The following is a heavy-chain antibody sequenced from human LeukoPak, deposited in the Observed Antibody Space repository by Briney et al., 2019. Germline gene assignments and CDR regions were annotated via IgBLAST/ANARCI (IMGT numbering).Heavy chain of an antibody. CDR2: ISSDGSDK. CDR3: AGEGTPRYAFDI. Sequence: GGSLRLSCAASVLTLSYYAMHWVRQAPGKGLEWVAFISSDGSDKYYADSMKGRFTISRDNYKNTLYLQMTSRRGEETAMYYCAGEGTPRYAFDIWGQGTMVTVSS. V-gene: IGHV3-30-3*01. CDR1: VLTLSYYA. J-gene: IGHJ3*02. D-gene: IGHD2-15*01.